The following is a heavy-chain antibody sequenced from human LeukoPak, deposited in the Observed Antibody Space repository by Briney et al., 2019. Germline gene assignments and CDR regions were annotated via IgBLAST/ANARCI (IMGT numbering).Heavy chain of an antibody. Sequence: PGGSLRLSCAASGFTFSGYWMHWVRQAPGKGLVWVSLIKTDGTSITYADSVKGRFTISRDNAKNTLYLQMNSLRAEDTAVYYCARGATGNDCWGQGTLVTVSS. D-gene: IGHD2-21*01. CDR1: GFTFSGYW. V-gene: IGHV3-74*01. J-gene: IGHJ4*02. CDR2: IKTDGTSI. CDR3: ARGATGNDC.